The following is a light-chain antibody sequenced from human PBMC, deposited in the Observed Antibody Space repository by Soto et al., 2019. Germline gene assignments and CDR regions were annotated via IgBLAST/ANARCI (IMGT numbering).Light chain of an antibody. CDR3: YHFVYSPTWT. CDR1: QSVSSTY. J-gene: IGKJ1*01. Sequence: EIVLTQSPGSLSLSPGERATLSCRASQSVSSTYLIWYQQKPGQAPRLLIYGASSRATGVPDRFSGGRSGTDVILTTSRREREDFSAYYCYHFVYSPTWTFGQGTKVDIK. CDR2: GAS. V-gene: IGKV3-20*01.